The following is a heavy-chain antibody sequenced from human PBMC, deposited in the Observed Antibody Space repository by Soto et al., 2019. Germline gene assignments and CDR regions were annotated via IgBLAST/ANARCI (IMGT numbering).Heavy chain of an antibody. Sequence: QVQLVESGGGVVQRGRSLRLSCAASGFSVSTHVIHWVRQAPGKSLEWVAVLWYDGSREYYSESVKGRFTISRDNSKNTMYLQMNSLRAVDTAVYYCAIVPRYDTWYFEYWGQGNLATVSS. CDR1: GFSVSTHV. CDR2: LWYDGSRE. D-gene: IGHD3-22*01. V-gene: IGHV3-33*01. J-gene: IGHJ4*02. CDR3: AIVPRYDTWYFEY.